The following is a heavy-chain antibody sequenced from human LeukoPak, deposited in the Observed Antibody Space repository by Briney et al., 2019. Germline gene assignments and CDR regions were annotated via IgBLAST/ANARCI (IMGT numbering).Heavy chain of an antibody. CDR3: AKGSGWEASYFYYYMDV. V-gene: IGHV1-2*02. Sequence: GASVKVSCKASGYTFTGYYMHWVRQAPGQGLEWMGWINPNSGGTNYAQKFQGRVTMTRDTSISTAYMELSRLRSDDTAVYFCAKGSGWEASYFYYYMDVWGKGTTVTISS. CDR2: INPNSGGT. CDR1: GYTFTGYY. D-gene: IGHD1-26*01. J-gene: IGHJ6*03.